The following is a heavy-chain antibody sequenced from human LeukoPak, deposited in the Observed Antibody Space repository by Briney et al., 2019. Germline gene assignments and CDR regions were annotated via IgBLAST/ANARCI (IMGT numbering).Heavy chain of an antibody. CDR3: AKDGLRLGELSY. CDR2: ISYDGSNK. V-gene: IGHV3-30*18. J-gene: IGHJ4*02. D-gene: IGHD3-16*02. CDR1: GFTFSSYG. Sequence: PGRSLRLSCAASGFTFSSYGMHWVRQAPGKGLEGVAVISYDGSNKYYADFVKGRFTISRDNSKNPLYLQMNSLRAEDTAVYYCAKDGLRLGELSYWGQGTLVTVSS.